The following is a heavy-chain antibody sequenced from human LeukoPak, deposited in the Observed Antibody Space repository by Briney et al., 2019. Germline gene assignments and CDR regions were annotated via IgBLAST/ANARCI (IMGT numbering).Heavy chain of an antibody. J-gene: IGHJ4*02. CDR2: IKQDGSEN. D-gene: IGHD3-22*01. CDR3: TRLRSSGYFDADY. V-gene: IGHV3-7*01. Sequence: GGSLRLSCAASGFTFSESWMSWVRQAPGKGLEWVANIKQDGSENHYVDSVKGRFSIARDNAKNSLYLQMNSLRAEDTAVYYCTRLRSSGYFDADYWGQGTLVTVSS. CDR1: GFTFSESW.